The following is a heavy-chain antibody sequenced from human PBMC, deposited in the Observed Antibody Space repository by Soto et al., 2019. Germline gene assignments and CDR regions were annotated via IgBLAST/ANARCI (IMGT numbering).Heavy chain of an antibody. CDR3: AKDQGWIQLWFDY. CDR1: GFTFSSYA. Sequence: EVQLLESGGGLVQPGGSLRLSCAASGFTFSSYAMSWVRQAPGKGLEWVSAISGSGGSTYYAYSVKGRFTISRDNSKSTLYLQVSSLRAEDTAVYYCAKDQGWIQLWFDYWGQGTLVTVSS. D-gene: IGHD5-18*01. CDR2: ISGSGGST. V-gene: IGHV3-23*01. J-gene: IGHJ4*02.